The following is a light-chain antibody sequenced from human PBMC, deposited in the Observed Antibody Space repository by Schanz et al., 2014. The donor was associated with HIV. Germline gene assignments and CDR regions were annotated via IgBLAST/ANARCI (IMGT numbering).Light chain of an antibody. CDR3: QQFNNWPPLT. V-gene: IGKV1-5*03. CDR1: QTITIW. CDR2: KAS. J-gene: IGKJ1*01. Sequence: DIQMTQSPSTLSASVGDRVTITCRASQTITIWLAWYQQKPGKAPKLLIYKASTLESGVPSRFSGSGSGTEFNLTISSLQSEDFAVYYCQQFNNWPPLTFGQGTKVEIK.